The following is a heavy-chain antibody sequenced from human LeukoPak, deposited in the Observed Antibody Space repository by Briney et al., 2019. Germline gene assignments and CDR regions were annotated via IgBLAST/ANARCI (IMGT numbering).Heavy chain of an antibody. CDR3: ARGGYGGNSEGFDY. CDR2: IYHSGST. Sequence: SQTLSLTRAVSGGSISSGGYSWSWIRQPPGKGLEWIGYIYHSGSTYYNPSLKSRVTISVDRSKNQFSLKLSSVTAADTAVYYCARGGYGGNSEGFDYWGQGTLVTVSS. V-gene: IGHV4-30-2*01. J-gene: IGHJ4*02. D-gene: IGHD4-23*01. CDR1: GGSISSGGYS.